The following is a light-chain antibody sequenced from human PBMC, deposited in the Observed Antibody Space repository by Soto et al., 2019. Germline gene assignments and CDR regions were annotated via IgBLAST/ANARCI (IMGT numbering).Light chain of an antibody. J-gene: IGKJ1*01. CDR2: GAS. CDR1: HSVSSGD. CDR3: QYYDKLAKAIT. V-gene: IGKV3-20*01. Sequence: GAGASVSCKARHSVSSGDFAWYRQKPGQAPGLLIYGASKRATGTPDRFIGSGSGTDFTLTISRLEPEDFAVYYCQYYDKLAKAITFGQGTKV.